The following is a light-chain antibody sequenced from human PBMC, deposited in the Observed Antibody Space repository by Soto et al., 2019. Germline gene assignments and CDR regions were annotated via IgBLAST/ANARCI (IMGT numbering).Light chain of an antibody. CDR1: QDTNNY. CDR2: DAS. Sequence: DIQMTQSPSSLSASVGDRVTIICQASQDTNNYLNWYQQKPGKAPKLLIYDASNLEAGVPSRFSGSGSGTDFTFTITSLQPEDIATYFCQQYGNLPFTFGHGTKVEIK. V-gene: IGKV1-33*01. J-gene: IGKJ3*01. CDR3: QQYGNLPFT.